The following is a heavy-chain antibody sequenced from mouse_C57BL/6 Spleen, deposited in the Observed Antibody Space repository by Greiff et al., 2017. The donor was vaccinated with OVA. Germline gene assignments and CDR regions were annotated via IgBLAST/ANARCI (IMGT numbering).Heavy chain of an antibody. Sequence: VKLMESGAELVRPGTSVKVPCKASGYAFTNYLIEWVKQRPGQGLEWIGVINPGSGGTNYNEKFKGKATLTADKSSSTAYMQLSSLTSEGSAVYFCARKTTVVGYFDYWGQGTTLTVSS. CDR2: INPGSGGT. V-gene: IGHV1-54*01. CDR3: ARKTTVVGYFDY. J-gene: IGHJ2*01. CDR1: GYAFTNYL. D-gene: IGHD1-1*01.